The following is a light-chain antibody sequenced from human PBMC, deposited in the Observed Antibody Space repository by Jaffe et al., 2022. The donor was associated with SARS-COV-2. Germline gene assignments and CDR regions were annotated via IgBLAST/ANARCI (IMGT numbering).Light chain of an antibody. Sequence: DIQMTQSPSTLSASVGDRVTITCRASQSIRSWLAWYQQKPGKAPKLLIYQASSLESGVPSRFSGSGSGTEFTLTISSLQPDDVATYYCQEYNSYSRTFGQGTKVEIK. CDR3: QEYNSYSRT. CDR2: QAS. V-gene: IGKV1-5*03. J-gene: IGKJ1*01. CDR1: QSIRSW.